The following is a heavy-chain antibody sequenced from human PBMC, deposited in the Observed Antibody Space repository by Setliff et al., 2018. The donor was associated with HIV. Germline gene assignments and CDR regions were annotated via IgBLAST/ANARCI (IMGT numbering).Heavy chain of an antibody. CDR2: INAANGNT. CDR3: GRGESLVVTPVPHYYYMDF. Sequence: ASVKVSCKATGYTFMSYSIHWVRQAPGQRPEWMGWINAANGNTKYSRDFQDRLTITRDTSATTVYTELSSLESEDMAVYYCGRGESLVVTPVPHYYYMDFWGKGTTVTVSS. J-gene: IGHJ6*03. D-gene: IGHD2-2*01. CDR1: GYTFMSYS. V-gene: IGHV1-3*03.